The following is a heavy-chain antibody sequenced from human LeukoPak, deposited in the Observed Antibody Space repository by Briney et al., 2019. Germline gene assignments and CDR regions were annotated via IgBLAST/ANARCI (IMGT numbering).Heavy chain of an antibody. V-gene: IGHV3-23*01. Sequence: GGSLRLSCAASGFTFSSYAMSWVRQAPGKGLEGVSAISGSGGSTYYADSVKGRFTISRDNSKNTLYLQMNSLRAEDTAVYYCAKTRYCSSTSCYDYWGQGTLVTVSS. CDR1: GFTFSSYA. D-gene: IGHD2-2*01. J-gene: IGHJ4*02. CDR3: AKTRYCSSTSCYDY. CDR2: ISGSGGST.